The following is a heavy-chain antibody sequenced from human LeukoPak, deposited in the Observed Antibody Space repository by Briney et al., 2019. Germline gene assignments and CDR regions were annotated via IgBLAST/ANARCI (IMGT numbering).Heavy chain of an antibody. J-gene: IGHJ4*02. CDR2: ISSGGSTT. CDR1: GFTFSRYS. CDR3: ARDFYGDFGFDY. D-gene: IGHD4-17*01. Sequence: GGSLRLSSAASGFTFSRYSMNWVRQAPGKGLEWVSYISSGGSTTYYADSVKGRFIISRDNGKNSLHLQMSSLKDEDSAVYYCARDFYGDFGFDYWGQGTLVTVSS. V-gene: IGHV3-48*02.